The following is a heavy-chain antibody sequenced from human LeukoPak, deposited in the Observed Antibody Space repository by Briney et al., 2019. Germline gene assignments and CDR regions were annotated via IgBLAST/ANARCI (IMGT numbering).Heavy chain of an antibody. CDR1: GFTFSRYS. Sequence: GGSLRLSCAASGFTFSRYSMNWVRQAPGKGLEWVSSISSSSSYIYYADSVKGRFTISRDNAKNSLYLQMNSLRAEDTAVYYCAREVDYGDYYLFDYWGQGTLVTASS. D-gene: IGHD4-17*01. CDR2: ISSSSSYI. CDR3: AREVDYGDYYLFDY. V-gene: IGHV3-21*01. J-gene: IGHJ4*02.